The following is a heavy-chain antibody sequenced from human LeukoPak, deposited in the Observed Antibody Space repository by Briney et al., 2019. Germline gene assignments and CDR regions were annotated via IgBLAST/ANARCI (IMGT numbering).Heavy chain of an antibody. Sequence: GGSLRLSCAASGFTFSDYYMSWVRQVPGRGPEWVANVNRDGSETYYLDSVKGRFTISKDNAKNSLYLQMNSLRAEDTALYHCARNNGMDVWGQGTTVIVSS. CDR1: GFTFSDYY. V-gene: IGHV3-7*03. CDR2: VNRDGSET. J-gene: IGHJ6*02. CDR3: ARNNGMDV.